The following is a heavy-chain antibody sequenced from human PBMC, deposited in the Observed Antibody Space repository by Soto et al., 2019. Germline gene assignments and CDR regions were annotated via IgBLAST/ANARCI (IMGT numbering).Heavy chain of an antibody. D-gene: IGHD5-12*01. Sequence: SLSLPRSASGFQFDATAMHRLRQVPGKGLEWVSGISWTGDSTGHADSVKGRFTISRDNAKNSLYLQMNSLRTDDTAIYYCANGGGYDAPFDFWGQGTLVTVSS. CDR2: ISWTGDST. CDR1: GFQFDATA. V-gene: IGHV3-9*01. J-gene: IGHJ4*02. CDR3: ANGGGYDAPFDF.